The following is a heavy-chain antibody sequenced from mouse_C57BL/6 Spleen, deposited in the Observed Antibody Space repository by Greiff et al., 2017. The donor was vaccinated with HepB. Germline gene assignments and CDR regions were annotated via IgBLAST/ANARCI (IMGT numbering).Heavy chain of an antibody. V-gene: IGHV5-4*01. CDR1: GFTFSSYA. J-gene: IGHJ4*01. Sequence: EVQGVESGGGLVKPGGSLKLSCAASGFTFSSYAMSWVRQTPEKRLEWVATISDGGSYTYYPDNVKGRFTISRDNAKNNLYLQMSHLKSEDTAMYYCARGYGHYAMDYWGQGTSVTVSS. D-gene: IGHD1-1*01. CDR2: ISDGGSYT. CDR3: ARGYGHYAMDY.